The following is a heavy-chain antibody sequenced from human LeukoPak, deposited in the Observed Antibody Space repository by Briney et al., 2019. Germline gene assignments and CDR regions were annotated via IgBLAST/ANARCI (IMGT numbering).Heavy chain of an antibody. V-gene: IGHV1-69*13. D-gene: IGHD1-26*01. Sequence: VASVKVSCKVSGYTLTELSMHWVRQAPGQGLEWMGGIIPIFGTANYAQKFQGRVTITADESTSTAYMELSSLRSEDTAVYYCAMNSGSQVDYWGQGTLVTVSS. CDR2: IIPIFGTA. J-gene: IGHJ4*02. CDR3: AMNSGSQVDY. CDR1: GYTLTELS.